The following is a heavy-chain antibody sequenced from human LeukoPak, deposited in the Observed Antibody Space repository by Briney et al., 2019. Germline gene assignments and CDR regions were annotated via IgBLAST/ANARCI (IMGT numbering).Heavy chain of an antibody. CDR2: TRSRANSYAT. Sequence: GSLRLSCAASGFTFSGSAMHWVRQASGKGLEWVGRTRSRANSYATANGASVNGRFTISRDDSKNMAYLQMNSLKTEDTAVYYCARLARDDSSGYYDYWGQGTLVTVST. J-gene: IGHJ4*02. CDR3: ARLARDDSSGYYDY. D-gene: IGHD3-22*01. CDR1: GFTFSGSA. V-gene: IGHV3-73*01.